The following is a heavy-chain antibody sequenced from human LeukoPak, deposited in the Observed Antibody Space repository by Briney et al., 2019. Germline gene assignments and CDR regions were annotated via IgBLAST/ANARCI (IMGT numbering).Heavy chain of an antibody. J-gene: IGHJ4*02. CDR1: GFTFSSYG. CDR3: AKDLKVYYDSSGYFPNPFDY. CDR2: ISYDGSNK. V-gene: IGHV3-30*18. Sequence: PGRSLRLSCAASGFTFSSYGMHWVRQAPGKGLEWVAVISYDGSNKYYADSVKGRFTISRDNSKNTLYLQMNSLRAEDTAVYYCAKDLKVYYDSSGYFPNPFDYWGQGTLVTVSS. D-gene: IGHD3-22*01.